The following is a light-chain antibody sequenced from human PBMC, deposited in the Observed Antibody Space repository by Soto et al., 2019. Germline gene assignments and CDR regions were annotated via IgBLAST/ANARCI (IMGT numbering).Light chain of an antibody. V-gene: IGKV1-33*01. CDR3: QQYDNLPS. Sequence: DIQMTQSPSSLSASVGDRVTITCQASQDIRNHLNWYQQKRGKAPKLLIYDTSNLETGDPSRFSGRGSGTDFTFTISSLQPEDIATEYCQQYDNLPSCGAGTKVDIK. CDR2: DTS. CDR1: QDIRNH. J-gene: IGKJ3*01.